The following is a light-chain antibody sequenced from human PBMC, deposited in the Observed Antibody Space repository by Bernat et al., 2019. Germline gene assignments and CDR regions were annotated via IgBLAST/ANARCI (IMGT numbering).Light chain of an antibody. V-gene: IGLV2-8*01. Sequence: QSGLTQPPSASGSPGQSVTISCTGTSSDIGGYNYVSWYQQHPGKAPKFMIYEVSKRPSGVPDRFSGSKSGNTASLTVSGLQAEDEADYYCSSYAGSNNLVFGGGTKLTVL. J-gene: IGLJ3*02. CDR3: SSYAGSNNLV. CDR1: SSDIGGYNY. CDR2: EVS.